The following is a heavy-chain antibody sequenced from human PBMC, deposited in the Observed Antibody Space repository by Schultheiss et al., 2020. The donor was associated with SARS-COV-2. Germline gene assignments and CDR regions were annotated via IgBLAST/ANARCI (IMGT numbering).Heavy chain of an antibody. J-gene: IGHJ4*02. D-gene: IGHD1-26*01. CDR2: IYYSGST. CDR3: ARGSVGAPDY. CDR1: GGSISSSSYY. V-gene: IGHV4-61*10. Sequence: SETLSLTCTVSGGSISSSSYYWSWIRQPAGKGLEWIGYIYYSGSTNYNPSLKSRVTISVDTSKNQFSLKLSSVTAADTAVYYCARGSVGAPDYWGQGTLVTVSS.